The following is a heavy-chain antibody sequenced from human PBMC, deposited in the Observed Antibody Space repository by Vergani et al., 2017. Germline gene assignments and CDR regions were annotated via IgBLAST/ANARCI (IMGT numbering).Heavy chain of an antibody. Sequence: QVQLQQWGAGLLKPSETLSLTCAVYGGSFSGYYWGWIRQPPGKGLEWIGSIYYSGSTYYNPSLKSRVTISVDTSTNQFSLKLSSVTAADTAVYYCARGLVPDNRLDSSSWCDYYYDYMDVWGKGTTVTVSS. J-gene: IGHJ6*03. V-gene: IGHV4-34*01. CDR1: GGSFSGYY. CDR3: ARGLVPDNRLDSSSWCDYYYDYMDV. D-gene: IGHD6-13*01. CDR2: IYYSGST.